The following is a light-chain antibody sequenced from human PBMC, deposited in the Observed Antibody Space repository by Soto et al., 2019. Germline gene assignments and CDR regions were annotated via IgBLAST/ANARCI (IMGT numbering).Light chain of an antibody. CDR3: GTWDSSLSAVV. Sequence: QSVLTQPPSVSAAPGQKVTISCSGSSSNIGNNYVSWYQQFPGTAPKLLIYDNNKPPSGIPDRFSGSKSGTSATLDITGLQTGDEADYYCGTWDSSLSAVVFGGGTKVTVL. CDR1: SSNIGNNY. CDR2: DNN. V-gene: IGLV1-51*01. J-gene: IGLJ2*01.